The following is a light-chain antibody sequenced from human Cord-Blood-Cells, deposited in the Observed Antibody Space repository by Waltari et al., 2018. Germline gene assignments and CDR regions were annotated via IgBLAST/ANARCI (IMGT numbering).Light chain of an antibody. V-gene: IGKV1-33*01. J-gene: IGKJ3*01. CDR3: QQYDNLPFT. Sequence: DIQMTQSPPSLLATLGDKFTFPCQASQDISNYLNWYQQKPGKAPKLLIYDASNLETGVPSRFSGSGSGTDFTFTISSLQPEDIATYYCQQYDNLPFTFGPGTKVDIK. CDR1: QDISNY. CDR2: DAS.